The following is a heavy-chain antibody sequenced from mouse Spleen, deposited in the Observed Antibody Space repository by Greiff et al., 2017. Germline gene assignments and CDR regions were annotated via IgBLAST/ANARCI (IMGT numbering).Heavy chain of an antibody. V-gene: IGHV5-4*02. CDR2: ISDGGSYT. CDR1: GFTFSDYY. D-gene: IGHD1-1*01. CDR3: ARDRDYYGSSYGYAMDY. Sequence: EVKLVESGGGLVKPGGSLKLSCAASGFTFSDYYMYWVRQTPEKRLEWVATISDGGSYTYYPDSVKGRFTISRDNAKNNLYLQMSSLKSEDTAMYYCARDRDYYGSSYGYAMDYWGQGTSVTVSS. J-gene: IGHJ4*01.